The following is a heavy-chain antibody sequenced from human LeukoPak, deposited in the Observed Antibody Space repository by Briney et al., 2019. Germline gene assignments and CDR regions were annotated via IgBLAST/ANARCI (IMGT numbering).Heavy chain of an antibody. CDR3: ANRWYYFDY. Sequence: GGSLRLSCAASGFTFSNYAMTWVRQAPGKGLEWVSTVTGSGTSTFYADSVKGRFTISRDNSKNTLYLQMNSLRVEDTAVYYCANRWYYFDYWGQGTLATVSS. V-gene: IGHV3-23*01. D-gene: IGHD4-23*01. CDR2: VTGSGTST. CDR1: GFTFSNYA. J-gene: IGHJ4*02.